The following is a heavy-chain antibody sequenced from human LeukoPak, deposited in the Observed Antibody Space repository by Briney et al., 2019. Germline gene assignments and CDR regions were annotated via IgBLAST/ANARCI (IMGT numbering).Heavy chain of an antibody. CDR1: GYSISSGHY. V-gene: IGHV4-38-2*02. CDR3: ARGRVSSSTWYSTYYYYFYMDV. D-gene: IGHD6-13*01. J-gene: IGHJ6*03. CDR2: FFHSGNT. Sequence: SETLSLTCTVSGYSISSGHYWGWIRQPPGKGPEWSGSFFHSGNTYYNPSLNSRVTISRDTSKNYFSLELSSATAADTAVYFCARGRVSSSTWYSTYYYYFYMDVWGKGTTVTVSS.